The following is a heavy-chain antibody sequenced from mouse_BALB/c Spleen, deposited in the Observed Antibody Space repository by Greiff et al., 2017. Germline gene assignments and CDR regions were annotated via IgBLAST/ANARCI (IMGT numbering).Heavy chain of an antibody. D-gene: IGHD2-4*01. CDR1: GYTFTSYW. Sequence: QVQLQQPGAELVRPGASVKLSCKASGYTFTSYWINWVKQRPGQGLEWIGNIYPSDSYTNYNQKFKDKATLTVDKSSSTAYMQLSSPTSEDSAVYYCTRWGLSWYFDVWGAGTTVTVSA. CDR2: IYPSDSYT. J-gene: IGHJ1*01. CDR3: TRWGLSWYFDV. V-gene: IGHV1-69*02.